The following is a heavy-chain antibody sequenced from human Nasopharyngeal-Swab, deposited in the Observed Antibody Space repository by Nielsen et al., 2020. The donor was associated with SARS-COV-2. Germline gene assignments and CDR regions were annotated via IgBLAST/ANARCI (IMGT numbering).Heavy chain of an antibody. V-gene: IGHV3-7*01. CDR1: GFTFSSYA. Sequence: GGSLRLSCAASGFTFSSYAMSWVRQAPGKGLEWVANINEDGSEKYYVDSVKGRFTISRDNAKKSLDLQMNSLRAEDTAVYYCARGGAVAGNDYYYGMDVWGQGTTVTVSS. CDR2: INEDGSEK. CDR3: ARGGAVAGNDYYYGMDV. J-gene: IGHJ6*02. D-gene: IGHD6-19*01.